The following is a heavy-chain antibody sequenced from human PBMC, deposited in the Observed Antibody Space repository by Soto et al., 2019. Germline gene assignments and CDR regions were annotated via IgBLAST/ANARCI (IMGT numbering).Heavy chain of an antibody. Sequence: EVQLVESGGGLVQPGGSLRLPCAASGFTFSTYWMTWVRQPPGKGLEWVASINQDGSERYYVDSVRGRFTISRDNAKNSLYLQMNSLRAEDTAVYYCVCGGNIFVYGGQGTLVTVSP. CDR2: INQDGSER. CDR1: GFTFSTYW. CDR3: VCGGNIFVY. J-gene: IGHJ4*02. V-gene: IGHV3-7*01. D-gene: IGHD3-16*01.